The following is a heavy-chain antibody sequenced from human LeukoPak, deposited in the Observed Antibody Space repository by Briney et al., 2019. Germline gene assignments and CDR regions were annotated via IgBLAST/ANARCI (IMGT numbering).Heavy chain of an antibody. CDR2: ISWDGSSK. CDR3: TTFDM. CDR1: GFTFTHYG. V-gene: IGHV3-30*03. Sequence: GGSLRLSCAASGFTFTHYGILWVRQAPGKGLERVAVISWDGSSKNYVDSVKGRFTISRDNSKNTLYLQMSYLRVDDTALYYCTTFDMWGQGTMVTVSS. J-gene: IGHJ3*02.